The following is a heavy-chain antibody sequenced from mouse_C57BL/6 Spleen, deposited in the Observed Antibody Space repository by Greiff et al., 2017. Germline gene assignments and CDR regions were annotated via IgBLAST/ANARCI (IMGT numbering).Heavy chain of an antibody. CDR2: IDPENGDT. V-gene: IGHV14-4*01. J-gene: IGHJ2*01. CDR3: TTGITTVVGKDYFDY. D-gene: IGHD1-1*01. CDR1: GFNIKDDY. Sequence: EVQLQQSGAELVRPGASVKLSCTASGFNIKDDYMHWVKPRPEQGLEWIGWIDPENGDTEYASKFQGKATITADTSSNTAYLQLSSLTSEDTAVYYCTTGITTVVGKDYFDYWGQGTTLTVSS.